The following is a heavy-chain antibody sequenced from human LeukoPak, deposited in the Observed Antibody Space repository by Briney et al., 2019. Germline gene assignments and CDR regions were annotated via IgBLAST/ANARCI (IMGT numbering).Heavy chain of an antibody. CDR1: GGTFSSYA. J-gene: IGHJ4*02. V-gene: IGHV1-69*04. CDR2: IIPILGIA. CDR3: ASPPACRSGGSCYINFDY. D-gene: IGHD2-15*01. Sequence: ASVKVSCKASGGTFSSYAISWVRQAPGQGLEWMGRIIPILGIANYAQKFQGRVTITADKSTSTAYMELSSPRSEDTAVYYCASPPACRSGGSCYINFDYWGQGTLVTVSS.